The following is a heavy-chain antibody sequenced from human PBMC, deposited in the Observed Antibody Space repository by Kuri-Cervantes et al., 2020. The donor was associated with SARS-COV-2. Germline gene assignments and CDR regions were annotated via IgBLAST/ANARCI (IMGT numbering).Heavy chain of an antibody. D-gene: IGHD3-10*01. CDR3: ARDNYYGSGSFSPYYGLDV. V-gene: IGHV4-30-2*05. CDR1: GGSISSGGYS. CDR2: IYHSGST. J-gene: IGHJ6*02. Sequence: SCAVSGGSISSGGYSWSWIRQPPGKGLEWIGYIYHSGSTYYNPSLKSRLTISADTSKNQFSLNLKSVTAADTAVYFCARDNYYGSGSFSPYYGLDVWGQGTTVTVSS.